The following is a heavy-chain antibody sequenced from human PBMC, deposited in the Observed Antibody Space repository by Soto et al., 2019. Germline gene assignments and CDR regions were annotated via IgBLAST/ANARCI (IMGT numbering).Heavy chain of an antibody. CDR1: GGSFSGYY. CDR2: INHSGST. J-gene: IGHJ6*02. CDR3: ATEREMNDSCPGYSRYGMDV. D-gene: IGHD3-3*01. V-gene: IGHV4-34*01. Sequence: PSETLSLTCAVYGGSFSGYYWSWIRQPPGKGLEWIGEINHSGSTNYNPSLKSRVTISVDTSKNQFSLKLSSVTAADTAVYYCATEREMNDSCPGYSRYGMDVWGQGTTVTVSS.